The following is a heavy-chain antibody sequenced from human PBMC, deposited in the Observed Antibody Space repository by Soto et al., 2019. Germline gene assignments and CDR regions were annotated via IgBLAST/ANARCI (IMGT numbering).Heavy chain of an antibody. CDR2: ISWNSGSK. V-gene: IGHV3-9*01. Sequence: GGSLRLSCAASGFTFDDYAMHWVRQAPGKGLEWVSGISWNSGSKGYADSVKGRFTISRDNAKNSLYLQMNSLRAEETALYYGAKDIGPYSSSSLGVELFHPHFDYWGQGTLVTVSS. CDR1: GFTFDDYA. J-gene: IGHJ4*02. CDR3: AKDIGPYSSSSLGVELFHPHFDY. D-gene: IGHD6-6*01.